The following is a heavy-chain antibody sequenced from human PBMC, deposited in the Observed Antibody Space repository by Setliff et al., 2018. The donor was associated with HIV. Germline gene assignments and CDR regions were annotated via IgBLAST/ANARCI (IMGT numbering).Heavy chain of an antibody. D-gene: IGHD4-17*01. Sequence: ASVKVSCKASGFTFTDYYMHWVQQAPGKGLEWMGRVDPEDGETIYAEKFQGRVTITADTSTDTAYMELSSLRSEDTAVYYCTRTYGAGRLDYWGQGSLVTVSS. J-gene: IGHJ4*02. CDR2: VDPEDGET. CDR1: GFTFTDYY. CDR3: TRTYGAGRLDY. V-gene: IGHV1-69-2*01.